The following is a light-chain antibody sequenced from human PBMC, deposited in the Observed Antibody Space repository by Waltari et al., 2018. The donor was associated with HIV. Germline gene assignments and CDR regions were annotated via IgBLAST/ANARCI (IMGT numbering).Light chain of an antibody. CDR2: GNS. V-gene: IGLV1-40*01. J-gene: IGLJ1*01. CDR3: QSYDSNLSGATV. CDR1: GSNIRAGYD. Sequence: QSVLTQPPSVSGAPGQRVTISCTGSGSNIRAGYDLHWYQQLPGTAPKVLVYGNSNRPSGVPDRFSGSKSGTSASLAITGLQAEDEADYYCQSYDSNLSGATVFGTGTKVTVL.